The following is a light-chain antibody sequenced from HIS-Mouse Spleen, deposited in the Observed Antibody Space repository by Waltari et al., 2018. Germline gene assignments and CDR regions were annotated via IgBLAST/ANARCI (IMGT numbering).Light chain of an antibody. J-gene: IGLJ2*01. Sequence: SYELTQPPSVSVSPGQTARITCPGAALTKQYAYWYQQKSGQAPVLVIYEDSKRPSGIPERFSGSSSGTMATLTISGAQVEDEADYYCYSTDSSGNHRVFGGGTKLTVL. CDR2: EDS. V-gene: IGLV3-10*01. CDR3: YSTDSSGNHRV. CDR1: ALTKQY.